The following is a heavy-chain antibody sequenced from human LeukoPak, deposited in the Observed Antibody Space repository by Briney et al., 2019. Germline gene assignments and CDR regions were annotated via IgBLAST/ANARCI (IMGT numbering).Heavy chain of an antibody. CDR2: IYYSGST. CDR1: GGSISSGSYY. CDR3: ARDVGGKYYFDY. J-gene: IGHJ4*02. V-gene: IGHV4-31*11. D-gene: IGHD2-15*01. Sequence: SETLSLTCAVSGGSISSGSYYWGWIRQPPGKGLEWVGYIYYSGSTYHYNPSLKSRITMSVDTSKNQFSLTLSSVTAADTAVYYCARDVGGKYYFDYWGQGTLVTVSS.